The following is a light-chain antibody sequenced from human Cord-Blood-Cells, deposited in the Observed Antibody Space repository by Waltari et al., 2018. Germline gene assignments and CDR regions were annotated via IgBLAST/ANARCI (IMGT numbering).Light chain of an antibody. J-gene: IGLJ1*01. CDR1: SSDVGGYNY. Sequence: QSALTQPASVSGSPGQSLTISCTGTSSDVGGYNYVSWYQQHPDKAPKLMIYDVSNRPSGVSNRFSGSKSGNTASLTISGRQAEDEADYYCSSYTSSSTLGFGTGTKVTVL. V-gene: IGLV2-14*03. CDR2: DVS. CDR3: SSYTSSSTLG.